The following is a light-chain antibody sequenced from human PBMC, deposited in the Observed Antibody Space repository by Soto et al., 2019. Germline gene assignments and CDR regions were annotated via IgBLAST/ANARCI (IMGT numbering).Light chain of an antibody. V-gene: IGKV1-6*01. CDR1: RDVGSD. Sequence: LSASVGEKIIITCLASRDVGSDVSWYQRKPGQAPKLLIYAASNLYTGVPSRFSGSRSGTEFTLTISSLQPEDFATYYCLQDYNYPRTFGQGTKVDIK. CDR3: LQDYNYPRT. CDR2: AAS. J-gene: IGKJ1*01.